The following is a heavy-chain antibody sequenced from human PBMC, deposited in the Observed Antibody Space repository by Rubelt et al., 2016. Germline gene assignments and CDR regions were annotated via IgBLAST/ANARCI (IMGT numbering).Heavy chain of an antibody. CDR2: IWYDGSNK. J-gene: IGHJ4*02. D-gene: IGHD1-26*01. CDR3: ATDSRIVGATGSADY. CDR1: GFTFSNYG. Sequence: QVQLVESGGGVVQPGRSLRLSCAASGFTFSNYGMHWVRQAPGKGLEWVAGIWYDGSNKYYADSVKGRFNISRDNSKNTLYLQMNSLRAEETAVYYCATDSRIVGATGSADYWGQGTLVTVSS. V-gene: IGHV3-33*01.